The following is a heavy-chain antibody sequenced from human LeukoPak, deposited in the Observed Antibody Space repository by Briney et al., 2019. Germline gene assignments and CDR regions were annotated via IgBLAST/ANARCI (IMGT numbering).Heavy chain of an antibody. CDR3: AKGSMSGSYYRYFDY. D-gene: IGHD1-26*01. V-gene: IGHV3-23*01. CDR2: ISGSGGST. J-gene: IGHJ4*02. Sequence: GGSLRLSCAASGFTFSSYAMSWVRQAPGKGLEWVSAISGSGGSTYYADSLKGRLTISRDNSKNTLYLQMNSLRAEDTAVYYCAKGSMSGSYYRYFDYWGQGTLVTVSS. CDR1: GFTFSSYA.